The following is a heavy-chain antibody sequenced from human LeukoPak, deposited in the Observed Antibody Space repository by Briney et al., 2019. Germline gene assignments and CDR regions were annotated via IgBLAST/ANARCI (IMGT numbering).Heavy chain of an antibody. V-gene: IGHV1-69*04. CDR3: ARSFGEQLVFDY. J-gene: IGHJ4*02. D-gene: IGHD6-13*01. CDR1: GGTFSSYA. CDR2: IIPILGIA. Sequence: GASVKVSCKASGGTFSSYAISWVRQAPGQGLEWMGRIIPILGIANYAQKFQGRVTITAAKSTSTAYMELSSLRSEDPAVYSCARSFGEQLVFDYWGQGPLVPVSS.